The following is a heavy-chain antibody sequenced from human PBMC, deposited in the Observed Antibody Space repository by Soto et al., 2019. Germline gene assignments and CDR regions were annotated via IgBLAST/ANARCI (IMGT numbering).Heavy chain of an antibody. D-gene: IGHD6-13*01. CDR3: AKDLPRIAAALVRYYYGMEV. V-gene: IGHV3-23*01. Sequence: RGALLLSCAASGFTFSSYGMSWVRQAPGNGLEWGSAISGSGGSTYYADSVKGRFTISRDNSKNTLYLQMNSLRAEDTAVYYCAKDLPRIAAALVRYYYGMEVWGQGTTVTVSS. CDR2: ISGSGGST. J-gene: IGHJ6*02. CDR1: GFTFSSYG.